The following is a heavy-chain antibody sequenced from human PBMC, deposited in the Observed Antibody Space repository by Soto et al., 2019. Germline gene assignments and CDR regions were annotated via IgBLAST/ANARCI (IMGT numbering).Heavy chain of an antibody. CDR2: ISSGGSST. CDR1: KLTFSSYT. J-gene: IGHJ4*02. Sequence: GGSLRLSCAVSKLTFSSYTMSWVRQAPGKRLEWVSTISSGGSSTYYADSVKGRFTISRDNSKNTLYLQMNSLRAEDTVVYYCAKFSYDSSGYLFDYWGQGTLVTVSS. V-gene: IGHV3-23*01. CDR3: AKFSYDSSGYLFDY. D-gene: IGHD3-22*01.